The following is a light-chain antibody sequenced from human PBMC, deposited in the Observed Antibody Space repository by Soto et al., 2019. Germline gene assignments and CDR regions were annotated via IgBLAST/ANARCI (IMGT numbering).Light chain of an antibody. CDR1: SNDVGGYNY. Sequence: SVLTQPPSASGSPGQSVTISCTGTSNDVGGYNYVSWYQQHPGKAPKLMIHEVSKRPSGVPDRFSGSKSGNTASLTVSGLLTEDEADYYCSSYGGANTVVFGGGTKLTVL. J-gene: IGLJ2*01. CDR3: SSYGGANTVV. CDR2: EVS. V-gene: IGLV2-8*01.